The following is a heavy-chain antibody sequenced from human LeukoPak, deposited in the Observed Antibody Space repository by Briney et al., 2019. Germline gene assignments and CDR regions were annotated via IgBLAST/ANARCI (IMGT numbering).Heavy chain of an antibody. V-gene: IGHV1-18*01. J-gene: IGHJ4*02. D-gene: IGHD3-22*01. CDR2: ISAYNGNT. Sequence: ASVKVSCKASGYTFTGYGISWVRQAPGQGLEWMGWISAYNGNTNYAQKLQGRVTMTTDTSTSTAYMELRSLRSDDTAVYYCARVSHYYDSSGYPDYWGQGTLVTVSS. CDR3: ARVSHYYDSSGYPDY. CDR1: GYTFTGYG.